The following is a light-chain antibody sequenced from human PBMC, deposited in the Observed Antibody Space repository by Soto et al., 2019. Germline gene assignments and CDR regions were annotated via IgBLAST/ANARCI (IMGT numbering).Light chain of an antibody. CDR1: QSVSGW. V-gene: IGKV1-39*01. J-gene: IGKJ1*01. Sequence: DIQMTQSPSTLSASVGDTVTVTCRASQSVSGWLAWYQQKPGEAPNLLISAASTLQSGVPSRFSGSGSGTDFTLTITSLQPEDFATYYCQQSYNTPRTFGQGTKVDIK. CDR2: AAS. CDR3: QQSYNTPRT.